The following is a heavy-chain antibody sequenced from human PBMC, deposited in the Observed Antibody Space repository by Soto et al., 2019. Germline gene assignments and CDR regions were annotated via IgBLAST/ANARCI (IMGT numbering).Heavy chain of an antibody. CDR3: ASDGVVVITFDAFDI. V-gene: IGHV4-34*01. CDR2: INHSGST. J-gene: IGHJ3*02. D-gene: IGHD3-22*01. CDR1: GGSFSGYY. Sequence: QVQLQQWGAGLLKPSETLSLTCAVYGGSFSGYYWSWIRQPPGKGLEWIGEINHSGSTNYNPSLKSRVTLSVDTSKNQFSLKLSSVTAADTDVYYCASDGVVVITFDAFDIWGQGTMVTVSS.